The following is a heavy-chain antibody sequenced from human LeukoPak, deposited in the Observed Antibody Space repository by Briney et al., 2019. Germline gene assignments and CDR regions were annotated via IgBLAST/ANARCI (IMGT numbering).Heavy chain of an antibody. Sequence: PSETLSLTCAVYGGSFRGYYWSWIRQPPGKGLEWIGEINHSGSTNYNPSLKSRVTISVDTSKNQFSLKLSSVTAADTAVYYCARGFRDILTGYSFDYWGQGTLVTVSS. CDR1: GGSFRGYY. CDR2: INHSGST. J-gene: IGHJ4*02. V-gene: IGHV4-34*01. D-gene: IGHD3-9*01. CDR3: ARGFRDILTGYSFDY.